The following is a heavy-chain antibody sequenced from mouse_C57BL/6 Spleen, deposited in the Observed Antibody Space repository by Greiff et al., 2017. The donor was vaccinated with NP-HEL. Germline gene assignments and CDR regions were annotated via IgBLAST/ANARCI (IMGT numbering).Heavy chain of an antibody. D-gene: IGHD1-1*01. J-gene: IGHJ2*01. CDR2: INPYNGDT. CDR3: ARGDYYGPYYFDY. Sequence: EVQLKESGPELVKPGASVKISCKASGYSFTGYFMNWVMQSHGKSLEWIGRINPYNGDTFYNQKFKGKATLTVDKSSSTAHMELRSLTSEDSAVYYCARGDYYGPYYFDYWGQGTTLTVSS. CDR1: GYSFTGYF. V-gene: IGHV1-20*01.